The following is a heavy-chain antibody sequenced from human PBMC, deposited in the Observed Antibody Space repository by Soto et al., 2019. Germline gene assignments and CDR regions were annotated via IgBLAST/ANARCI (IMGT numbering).Heavy chain of an antibody. V-gene: IGHV2-5*02. CDR2: IYWDDDK. J-gene: IGHJ4*02. D-gene: IGHD1-1*01. CDR3: AHVYWVAAGIRYYFDY. Sequence: QITLKESGPTLVKPTQTLTLTCTFSGFSLTTDAVGVGWIRQPPGKALEWLALIYWDDDKRYSPGQKSRLTITKDASRNQVVLTLTYMDPVDTATYYCAHVYWVAAGIRYYFDYWGQGTLVTVSS. CDR1: GFSLTTDAVG.